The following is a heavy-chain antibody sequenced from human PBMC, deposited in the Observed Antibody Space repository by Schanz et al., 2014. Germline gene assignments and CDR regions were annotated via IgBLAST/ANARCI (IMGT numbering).Heavy chain of an antibody. CDR1: GATFNSYA. Sequence: QVRLVQSGAEVKKPGSSVKVSCKSSGATFNSYAFGWVRQAPGQGLEWMGRINPNSGGTNYAQKFQGRVTMTRDTSISTAYMELSSLRSDDTAVYYCARDRDQWDGNYLDYWGQGTLVTVSS. J-gene: IGHJ4*02. D-gene: IGHD1-26*01. CDR2: INPNSGGT. V-gene: IGHV1-2*02. CDR3: ARDRDQWDGNYLDY.